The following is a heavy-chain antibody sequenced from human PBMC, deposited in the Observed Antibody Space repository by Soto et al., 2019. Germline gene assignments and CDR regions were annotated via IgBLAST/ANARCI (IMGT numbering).Heavy chain of an antibody. CDR2: INGNGFST. D-gene: IGHD6-13*01. CDR3: ARDRVPAAQQLVLWHYYYSLDV. CDR1: GFTFSSYA. J-gene: IGHJ6*02. Sequence: GGSLRLSCAASGFTFSSYAMSWVRQTPGKGLEWVSLINGNGFSTYYADSVKGRFTVSRDNSKNTVYLQMDSLRAEDTGTYYCARDRVPAAQQLVLWHYYYSLDVWGQGTTVTVSS. V-gene: IGHV3-23*01.